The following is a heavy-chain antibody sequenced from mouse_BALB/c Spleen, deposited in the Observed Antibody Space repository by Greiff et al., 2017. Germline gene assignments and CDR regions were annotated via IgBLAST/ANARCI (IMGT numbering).Heavy chain of an antibody. D-gene: IGHD2-4*01. V-gene: IGHV5-17*02. CDR1: GFTFSSFG. Sequence: EVKLMESGGGLVQPGGSRKLSCAASGFTFSSFGMHWVRQAPEKGLEWVAFISSGSTTIYYADTVKGRFTISRDNPKNTLFLQMTSLRSEDTAMYYCATEYDKGTYWGQGTLVTVSA. CDR2: ISSGSTTI. J-gene: IGHJ3*01. CDR3: ATEYDKGTY.